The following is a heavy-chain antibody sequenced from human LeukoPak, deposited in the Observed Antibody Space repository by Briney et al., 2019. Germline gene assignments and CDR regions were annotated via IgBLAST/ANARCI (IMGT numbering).Heavy chain of an antibody. CDR1: GGSISSYY. J-gene: IGHJ4*02. CDR3: ARGRVVVMDFDY. V-gene: IGHV4-59*01. CDR2: IYYSGST. Sequence: KSSETLSLTCTVSGGSISSYYWSWIRQPPGKGLEWIGYIYYSGSTNYNPSLKSRVTISVDTSKNQFSLKLSSVTAADTAVYYCARGRVVVMDFDYWGQGTLVTVSS. D-gene: IGHD3-22*01.